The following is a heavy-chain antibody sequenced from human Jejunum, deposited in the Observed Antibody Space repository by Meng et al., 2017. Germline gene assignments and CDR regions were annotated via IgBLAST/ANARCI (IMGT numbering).Heavy chain of an antibody. Sequence: VQRVESGGGLLQPGGSLRLSCAASGFTFSNQSMSWVRQAPGKGLEWVSVILDRDGITSYADSVKGRFTISRDNSKNTLYLQMSSLRVDDTAVYHCANRAWLESWGQGTLVTVSS. CDR3: ANRAWLES. CDR2: ILDRDGIT. V-gene: IGHV3-23*04. CDR1: GFTFSNQS. J-gene: IGHJ5*01. D-gene: IGHD3-10*01.